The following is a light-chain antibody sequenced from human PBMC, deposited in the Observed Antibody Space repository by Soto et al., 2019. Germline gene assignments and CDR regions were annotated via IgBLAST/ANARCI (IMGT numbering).Light chain of an antibody. CDR2: DTS. Sequence: EIVLTQSPGTLSLSPGERATLSCRASRSLSSSYLAWYQQKPGQAPRLLIYDTSSRATGLPDRFSGGGSGRDFTLTISRLEPEDFALYFCQQYGSSPHSFGQGTKLEIK. CDR1: RSLSSSY. V-gene: IGKV3-20*01. CDR3: QQYGSSPHS. J-gene: IGKJ2*03.